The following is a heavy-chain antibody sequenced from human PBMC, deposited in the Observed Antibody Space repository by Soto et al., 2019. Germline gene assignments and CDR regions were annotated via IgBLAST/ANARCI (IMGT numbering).Heavy chain of an antibody. V-gene: IGHV1-18*01. J-gene: IGHJ6*02. Sequence: GASVKVSCKASGYTFTSYGISWVRQAPGQGLEWMGWISAYNGNTNYAQKLQGRVTMTTDTSTSTAYMELRSLRSDDTAVYYCAREASVSSIAVAGTIGPYYYYGMDVWGQGTTVTVS. CDR2: ISAYNGNT. CDR3: AREASVSSIAVAGTIGPYYYYGMDV. D-gene: IGHD6-19*01. CDR1: GYTFTSYG.